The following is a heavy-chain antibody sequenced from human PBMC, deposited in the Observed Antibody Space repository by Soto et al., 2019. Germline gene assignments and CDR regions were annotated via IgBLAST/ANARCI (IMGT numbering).Heavy chain of an antibody. CDR2: ISSNSDKT. CDR3: ARLPKESLVTA. Sequence: VVLVESGGGLVSPGGSLRLSCVASGFRFSEHSMNWVRQAPGKGLQWISYISSNSDKTYYADSVKGRFTVSRDNAKNAWFLQRKSLRDDDTATYYCARLPKESLVTAWGQGARVTVSS. D-gene: IGHD2-21*02. J-gene: IGHJ4*02. V-gene: IGHV3-48*02. CDR1: GFRFSEHS.